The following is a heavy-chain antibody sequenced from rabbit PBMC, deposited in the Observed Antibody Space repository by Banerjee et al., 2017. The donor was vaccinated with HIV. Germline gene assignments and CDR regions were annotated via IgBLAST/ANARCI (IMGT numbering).Heavy chain of an antibody. D-gene: IGHD3-3*01. CDR2: INTSSGNT. J-gene: IGHJ4*01. Sequence: QEQLEESGGGLVKPERSLTLTCRDSGFSFSNKYVMCWVRQAPGKGLEWIACINTSSGNTVYSSWAKGLFTISKSSSTTVTLQMTILTAADTATYFCARDFACFIGWNFGLWGPGTLVTVS. V-gene: IGHV1S45*01. CDR3: ARDFACFIGWNFGL. CDR1: GFSFSNKYV.